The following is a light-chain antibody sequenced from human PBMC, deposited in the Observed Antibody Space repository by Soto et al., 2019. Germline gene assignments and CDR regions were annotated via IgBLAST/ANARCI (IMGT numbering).Light chain of an antibody. Sequence: QSVLTQPASVSGSPGQSITISCTGTSSDVGGYNYVSWYQQHPGKAPKLMIYDVSNRPSGVSNRFSGSKSSNTASLTISGLQAEDEADYYCSSYTSSSTLVFGTGTRSPS. CDR3: SSYTSSSTLV. CDR2: DVS. J-gene: IGLJ1*01. V-gene: IGLV2-14*01. CDR1: SSDVGGYNY.